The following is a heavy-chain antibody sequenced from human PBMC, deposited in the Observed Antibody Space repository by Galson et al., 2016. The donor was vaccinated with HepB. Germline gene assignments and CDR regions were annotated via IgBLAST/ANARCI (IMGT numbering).Heavy chain of an antibody. V-gene: IGHV3-30*03. CDR2: ISKDGGNI. CDR1: GFTFSTYA. CDR3: ARTYGSGSYRRDDFDI. D-gene: IGHD3-10*01. Sequence: SLRLSCAASGFTFSTYAMHWVRQAPGKGLEWVAGISKDGGNIYYVDSVKGRFTISRGNSQNMLYLQMNSLRAEDTAVYYCARTYGSGSYRRDDFDIWGQGTMVTVSS. J-gene: IGHJ3*02.